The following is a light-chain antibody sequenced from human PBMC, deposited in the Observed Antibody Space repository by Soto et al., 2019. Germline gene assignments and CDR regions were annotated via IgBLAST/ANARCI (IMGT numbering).Light chain of an antibody. CDR1: SSDVGGYNY. CDR2: DVT. J-gene: IGLJ3*02. Sequence: QSALTQPRSVSGSPGQSVTISCTGTSSDVGGYNYVSWYQKHPGKAPKLLIYDVTKRPSGVPDRFSGSKSGNTASLTISGLQADDEAAYYCCSYAGTYTQVFGGGTKLTVL. CDR3: CSYAGTYTQV. V-gene: IGLV2-11*01.